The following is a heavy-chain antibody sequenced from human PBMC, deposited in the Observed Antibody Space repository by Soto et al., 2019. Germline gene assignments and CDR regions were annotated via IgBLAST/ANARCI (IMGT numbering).Heavy chain of an antibody. D-gene: IGHD6-19*01. V-gene: IGHV4-39*01. CDR2: FYYGGKT. CDR1: GGFISGGSYY. Sequence: QLQLHESGPGLVKPSETLSLTCTVSGGFISGGSYYWGWIRQPPGKGLEWIGSFYYGGKTYYNPSLKSRVTISVDTSENQFSLNLSSVTAADTAMYYCVRHWQSWGQGTQVTVSS. CDR3: VRHWQS. J-gene: IGHJ5*02.